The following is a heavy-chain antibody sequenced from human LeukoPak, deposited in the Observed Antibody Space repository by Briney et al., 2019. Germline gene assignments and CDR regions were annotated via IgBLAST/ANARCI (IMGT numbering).Heavy chain of an antibody. CDR3: ARRIRGVNDAFDI. J-gene: IGHJ3*02. D-gene: IGHD3-10*01. V-gene: IGHV4-34*01. Sequence: PSETLSLTCAVYGGFFGGYYWSWIRLPPGKGLEWIGEINHSGSTNYNPSLKSRVTISVDTSKNQFSLKLTSVTAADTAVYYCARRIRGVNDAFDIWGQGTMVTVSS. CDR1: GGFFGGYY. CDR2: INHSGST.